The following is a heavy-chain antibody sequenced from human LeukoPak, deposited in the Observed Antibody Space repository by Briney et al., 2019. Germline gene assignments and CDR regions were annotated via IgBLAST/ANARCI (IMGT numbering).Heavy chain of an antibody. CDR2: IHYSGST. CDR3: ASLRIYSSSLDSFFDP. J-gene: IGHJ5*02. Sequence: PSETLSLTCTVSGGSISSYYWSWIRQPPGKGLEWIGYIHYSGSTNYNPSLKSRVTISVDTSKNQFSLKLSSVTAADTAVYYCASLRIYSSSLDSFFDPWAREPWSPSPQ. CDR1: GGSISSYY. D-gene: IGHD6-13*01. V-gene: IGHV4-59*01.